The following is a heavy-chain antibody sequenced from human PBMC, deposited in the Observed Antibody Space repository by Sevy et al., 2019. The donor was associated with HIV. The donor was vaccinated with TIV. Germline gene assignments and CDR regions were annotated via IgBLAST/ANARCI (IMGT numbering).Heavy chain of an antibody. D-gene: IGHD4-4*01. V-gene: IGHV3-21*01. CDR3: ARGRDGYSILLY. CDR1: GFTFSSYS. J-gene: IGHJ4*02. CDR2: ISSSSSYI. Sequence: GGSLRLSCAASGFTFSSYSMNWVRQAPGKGLEWVSSISSSSSYIYYADPVKGRFTISRDNAKNSLYLQMTSLRAEDTAVYYWARGRDGYSILLYWGQGTLVTVSS.